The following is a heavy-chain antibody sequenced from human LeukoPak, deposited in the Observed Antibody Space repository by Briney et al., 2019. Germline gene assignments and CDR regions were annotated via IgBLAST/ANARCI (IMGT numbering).Heavy chain of an antibody. J-gene: IGHJ6*03. CDR1: GGPISSYY. CDR3: ARAGSGNRGNMDV. Sequence: SETRSLTCTVSGGPISSYYWSWIRQPPGKGLEWIGYIYYSGSTNCNPALKSRVTISVDTSKNQFSLKLNSSTAADTAVYYCARAGSGNRGNMDVWGKGTTVTVS. D-gene: IGHD3-3*01. CDR2: IYYSGST. V-gene: IGHV4-59*12.